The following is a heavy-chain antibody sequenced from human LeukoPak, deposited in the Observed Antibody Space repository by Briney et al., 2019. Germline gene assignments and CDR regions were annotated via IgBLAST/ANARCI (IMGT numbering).Heavy chain of an antibody. CDR2: IKQDGSEK. D-gene: IGHD3-22*01. CDR3: AREGTGVYDSSGLDY. CDR1: GFTFSSYW. V-gene: IGHV3-7*01. Sequence: PGGSLRLSCAASGFTFSSYWMSWVRQAPGKGLEWVANIKQDGSEKYYVDSVKGRFTISRDNAKNSLYLQMNSLRAEDTAVYYCAREGTGVYDSSGLDYWGQGTLVTVSS. J-gene: IGHJ4*02.